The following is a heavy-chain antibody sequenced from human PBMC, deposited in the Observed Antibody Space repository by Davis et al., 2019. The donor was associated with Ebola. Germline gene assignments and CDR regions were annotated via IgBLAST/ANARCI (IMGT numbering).Heavy chain of an antibody. Sequence: GESLKISCAASGFTFSSYSMNWVRQAPGKGLEWVSSISSSSSYIYYAGSVKGRFAISRDNSKNTVYLQMNGLRAEDTAVYYCAKDALYSSGWYTYYYYGMDVWGQGTTVTVSS. V-gene: IGHV3-21*04. CDR2: ISSSSSYI. J-gene: IGHJ6*02. CDR3: AKDALYSSGWYTYYYYGMDV. D-gene: IGHD6-19*01. CDR1: GFTFSSYS.